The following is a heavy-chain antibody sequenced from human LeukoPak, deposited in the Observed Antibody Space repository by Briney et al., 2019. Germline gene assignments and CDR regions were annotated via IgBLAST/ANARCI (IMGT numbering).Heavy chain of an antibody. CDR1: GGSISSSSYY. Sequence: SETLSLTCTVSGGSISSSSYYWGWIRQPPGKGLEWIGSIYYTGGTYYNPSLKSRVTISVETSKNQFSLKLSSVTAADTAVYYCARVSTWFGPHIDYWGQGTLVTVSS. D-gene: IGHD3/OR15-3a*01. J-gene: IGHJ4*02. CDR3: ARVSTWFGPHIDY. V-gene: IGHV4-39*07. CDR2: IYYTGGT.